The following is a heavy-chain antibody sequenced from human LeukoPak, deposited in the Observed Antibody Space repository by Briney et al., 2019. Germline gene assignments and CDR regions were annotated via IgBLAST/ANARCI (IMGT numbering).Heavy chain of an antibody. CDR3: AKNAAFGLLDY. Sequence: GGSLRLSCAASGFTFSNYAMSWVRQAPRKGLEWVSAISGSGGSTYYADSLKGRFTISRDNSKNTLYLQMNSLRAEDTAIYYCAKNAAFGLLDYWGQGTLVTVSS. CDR2: ISGSGGST. CDR1: GFTFSNYA. D-gene: IGHD6-13*01. V-gene: IGHV3-23*01. J-gene: IGHJ4*02.